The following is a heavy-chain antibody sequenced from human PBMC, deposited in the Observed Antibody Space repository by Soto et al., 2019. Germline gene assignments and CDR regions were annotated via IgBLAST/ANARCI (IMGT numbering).Heavy chain of an antibody. CDR1: GGSLSSYY. D-gene: IGHD3-10*01. CDR3: ARSPKGLGNFDY. Sequence: SETLSLTWTVSGGSLSSYYWSWIRQPPGKGLEWIGYIYYSGSTSYNPSLKSRVTISVDTAKNQFSLKVSSVTAADTAVYYCARSPKGLGNFDYWGQGTLVTVSS. CDR2: IYYSGST. J-gene: IGHJ4*02. V-gene: IGHV4-59*08.